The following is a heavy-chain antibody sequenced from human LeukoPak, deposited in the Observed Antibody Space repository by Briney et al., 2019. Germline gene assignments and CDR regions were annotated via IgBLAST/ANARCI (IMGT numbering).Heavy chain of an antibody. CDR3: ASGDCSSTSCYNWGFDP. V-gene: IGHV3-30-3*01. CDR2: ISYDGSNK. D-gene: IGHD2-2*01. J-gene: IGHJ5*02. Sequence: GGSLRLSCAASGFTFSSHAMYWVRQAPGKGLEWVAVISYDGSNKYYADSVKGRFTISRDNSKSTLYLQMNSLRAEDTAVYYCASGDCSSTSCYNWGFDPWGQGTLVTVSS. CDR1: GFTFSSHA.